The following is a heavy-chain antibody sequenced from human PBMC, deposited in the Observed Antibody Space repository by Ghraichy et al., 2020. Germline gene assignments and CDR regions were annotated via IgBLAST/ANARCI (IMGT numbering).Heavy chain of an antibody. CDR2: IIPILGIA. CDR1: GGTFSSYA. D-gene: IGHD6-6*01. J-gene: IGHJ4*02. CDR3: ARGGIAARLYYFDY. V-gene: IGHV1-69*04. Sequence: SVKVSCKASGGTFSSYAISWVRQAPGQGLEWMGRIIPILGIANYAQKFQGRVTITADKSTSTGYMELSSLRSEDTAVYYCARGGIAARLYYFDYWGQGTLVTVSS.